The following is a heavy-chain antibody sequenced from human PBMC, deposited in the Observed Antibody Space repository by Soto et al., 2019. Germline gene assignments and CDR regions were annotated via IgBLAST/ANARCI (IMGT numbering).Heavy chain of an antibody. CDR1: GFKFDDYA. CDR2: ISYNSGAI. D-gene: IGHD2-21*01. Sequence: DVRLVESGGGLVQPGGSLRLSCTGSGFKFDDYAMHWVRQAPGKGLEWVACISYNSGAISYVDSVRGRFTISRHNAMNSLYLQMNSLRAEDTARHYCTRAVPDMRVIVRGALDVWDLGPMVTVS. J-gene: IGHJ3*01. CDR3: TRAVPDMRVIVRGALDV. V-gene: IGHV3-9*01.